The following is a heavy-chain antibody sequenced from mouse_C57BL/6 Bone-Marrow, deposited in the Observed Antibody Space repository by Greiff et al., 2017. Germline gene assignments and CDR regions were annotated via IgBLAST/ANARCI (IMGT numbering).Heavy chain of an antibody. CDR1: GYTFTSYW. CDR2: IYPSDSET. CDR3: IYYVYAGFAY. Sequence: QVQLQQPGAELVRPGSSVKLSCKASGYTFTSYWMDWVKQRPGQGLEWIGNIYPSDSETHYTQKFKDKATLTVDKSSSTAYMQLSSLTSEDAAVYYCIYYVYAGFAYWGQGTLVTVSA. V-gene: IGHV1-61*01. J-gene: IGHJ3*01. D-gene: IGHD2-2*01.